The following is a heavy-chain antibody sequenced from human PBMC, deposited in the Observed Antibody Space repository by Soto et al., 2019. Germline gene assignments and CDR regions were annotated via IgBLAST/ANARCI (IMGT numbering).Heavy chain of an antibody. CDR1: GASITTTGYY. J-gene: IGHJ4*02. Sequence: SETLSLTCTVSGASITTTGYYWAWIRHPPGKGLEWIASVYYTRDTYYSPSLKSRVNLSVDTSKDQFSLTLRSVSAADTALYFCARCKLMATFDFWGQGNLVTVSS. D-gene: IGHD2-8*01. CDR2: VYYTRDT. V-gene: IGHV4-39*01. CDR3: ARCKLMATFDF.